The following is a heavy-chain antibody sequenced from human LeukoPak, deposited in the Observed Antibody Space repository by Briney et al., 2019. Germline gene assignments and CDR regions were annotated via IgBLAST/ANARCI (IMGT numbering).Heavy chain of an antibody. CDR1: GFTFSSYS. CDR3: AREQTDGYCSSTSSPSLDY. Sequence: GGSLRLSCAASGFTFSSYSMNWVRQAPGKGLEWVSVIYSGGSTYYADSVKGRFTISRDNSKNTLYLQMNSLRAEDTAVYYCAREQTDGYCSSTSSPSLDYWGQGTLVTVSS. CDR2: IYSGGST. J-gene: IGHJ4*02. V-gene: IGHV3-53*01. D-gene: IGHD2-2*01.